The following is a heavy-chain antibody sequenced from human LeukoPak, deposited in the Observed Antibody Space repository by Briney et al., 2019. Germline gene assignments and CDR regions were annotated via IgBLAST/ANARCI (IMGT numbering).Heavy chain of an antibody. CDR1: GGSVRGYY. J-gene: IGHJ6*04. Sequence: SETLSLTCTVSGGSVRGYYWTWIRQAPGKGLEVVAYIYYSGSTNYNPSLKSRVSTSLDTSTNHFSLSLTSVTATDTATYYCARLVQKASGLYDYSYFMAVWGSGTPVTVSS. CDR2: IYYSGST. V-gene: IGHV4-59*08. D-gene: IGHD5/OR15-5a*01. CDR3: ARLVQKASGLYDYSYFMAV.